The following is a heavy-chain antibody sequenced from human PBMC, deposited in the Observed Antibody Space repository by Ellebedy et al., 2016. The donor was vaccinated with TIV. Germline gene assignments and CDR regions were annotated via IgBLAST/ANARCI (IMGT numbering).Heavy chain of an antibody. J-gene: IGHJ6*03. CDR3: ARDSLRGGLYYYYMDV. D-gene: IGHD6-25*01. Sequence: ASVKVSXKASGYTFTGYYMHWVRQAPGQGLEWMGWINPNSGGTNYAQKFQGRVTMTRDTSISTAYMELSSLRSEDTAVYYCARDSLRGGLYYYYMDVWGKGTTVTVSS. CDR1: GYTFTGYY. V-gene: IGHV1-2*02. CDR2: INPNSGGT.